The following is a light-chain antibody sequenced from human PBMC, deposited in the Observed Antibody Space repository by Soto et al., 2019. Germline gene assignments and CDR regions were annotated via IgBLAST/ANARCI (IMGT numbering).Light chain of an antibody. CDR1: SSDVGGSNY. Sequence: QYALTQPRSVSGSPGQSVTISCTGTSSDVGGSNYVSWYQQHPGKAPKLMIYDVSKRPSGVPDRFSGSKSDNTASLTISGLQAEDEADYYCCSYAGSYTLVFGGGTKLTVL. J-gene: IGLJ2*01. V-gene: IGLV2-11*01. CDR2: DVS. CDR3: CSYAGSYTLV.